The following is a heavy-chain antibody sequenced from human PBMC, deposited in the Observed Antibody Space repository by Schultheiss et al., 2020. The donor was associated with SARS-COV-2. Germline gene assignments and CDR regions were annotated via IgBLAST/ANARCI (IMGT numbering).Heavy chain of an antibody. CDR3: VTRKDSSYYYGMDV. CDR1: GFSVSSNY. J-gene: IGHJ6*02. Sequence: GESLKISCAASGFSVSSNYMSWVRQTPGKGLEWVSYISSSGSTIYYADSVKGRFTISRDSGKNSLYLQMSSLRAEDTAVYYCVTRKDSSYYYGMDVWGRGTTVTVAS. CDR2: ISSSGSTI. V-gene: IGHV3-11*01. D-gene: IGHD3/OR15-3a*01.